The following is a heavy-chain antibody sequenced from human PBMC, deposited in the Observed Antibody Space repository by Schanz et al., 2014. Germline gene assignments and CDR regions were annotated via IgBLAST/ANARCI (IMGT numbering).Heavy chain of an antibody. CDR1: GYSFTDYA. Sequence: QVQLVQSGVEVKRPGASVRVFCKASGYSFTDYAIHWVRQAPGQGPEWMGWISAFDDKTDYAQNFQGRVTMTADKSTSTVYMEVSGLRSEDTAVYYCAKVDRTRYYAMDVWGQGTTVTVSS. CDR2: ISAFDDKT. J-gene: IGHJ6*02. V-gene: IGHV1-18*01. CDR3: AKVDRTRYYAMDV. D-gene: IGHD3-9*01.